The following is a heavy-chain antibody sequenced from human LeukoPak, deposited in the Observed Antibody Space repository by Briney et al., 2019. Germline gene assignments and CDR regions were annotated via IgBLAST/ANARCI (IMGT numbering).Heavy chain of an antibody. J-gene: IGHJ5*02. CDR1: GGSISSSSDY. Sequence: PSETLSLTCTVSGGSISSSSDYWGWIRQPPGTGLEWLGSIYYSGSTYYNPSLKSRVTISVDTSKNQFSLKLSSVTAADTALYYCARRRKYYYDSSGYFPWGQGTLVTVSS. V-gene: IGHV4-39*01. CDR2: IYYSGST. D-gene: IGHD3-22*01. CDR3: ARRRKYYYDSSGYFP.